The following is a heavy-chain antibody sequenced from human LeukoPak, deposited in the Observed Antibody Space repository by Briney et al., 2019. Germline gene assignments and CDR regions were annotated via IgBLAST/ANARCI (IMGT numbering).Heavy chain of an antibody. D-gene: IGHD3-22*01. CDR3: AISSAYFPNAFEI. Sequence: PSETLSLTCTASGASISSYFCSWIRQTPGKGLEWNGYIYNGGSTNYNPSLKSRVTISVDTPNDNFTLNLSSVTAADMAVYYCAISSAYFPNAFEIWGQGTMVTVSS. J-gene: IGHJ3*02. CDR1: GASISSYF. CDR2: IYNGGST. V-gene: IGHV4-59*01.